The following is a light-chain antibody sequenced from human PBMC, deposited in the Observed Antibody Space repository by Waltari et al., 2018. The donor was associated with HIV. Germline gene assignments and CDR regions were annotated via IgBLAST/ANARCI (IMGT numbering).Light chain of an antibody. J-gene: IGLJ3*02. V-gene: IGLV5-45*02. Sequence: QAVLTQPSSLSASPGASASLTCPLRSGINVATYRIYWYQQKPGSPPQYLLRYRSDSDKQLGSGVPSRFSGPKDASANAGILLISGLQSDDDADYYCMIWHSSAWVFGGGTKLTVL. CDR2: YRSDSDK. CDR1: SGINVATYR. CDR3: MIWHSSAWV.